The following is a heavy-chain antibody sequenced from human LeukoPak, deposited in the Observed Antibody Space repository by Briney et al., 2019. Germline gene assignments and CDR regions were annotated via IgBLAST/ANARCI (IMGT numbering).Heavy chain of an antibody. CDR3: ARDPSGYFNY. J-gene: IGHJ4*02. V-gene: IGHV4-61*01. Sequence: SETVSLTCTVSGGSVSSGSYYWSWIRQPPGKGLEWIGYIYDSGSTNYNPSLKSRVTISVDTSKNQFSLKLSSVTAADTAVYYCARDPSGYFNYWGQGTLVTVSS. CDR1: GGSVSSGSYY. D-gene: IGHD3-22*01. CDR2: IYDSGST.